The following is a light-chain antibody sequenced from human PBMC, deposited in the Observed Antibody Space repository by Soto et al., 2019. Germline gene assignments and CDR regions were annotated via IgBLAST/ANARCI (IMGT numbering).Light chain of an antibody. J-gene: IGKJ4*01. CDR2: AAS. CDR1: QGIFNY. V-gene: IGKV1-16*01. CDR3: QQYYNFPLT. Sequence: DIQMTQSPSSLSASVGDRVTMTCRASQGIFNYLAWFQQKPGKAPKSLIFAASSLQRGVPSRFSGSGSVTDFTLTINSLQPEDFATYYCQQYYNFPLTFGGGTRVEI.